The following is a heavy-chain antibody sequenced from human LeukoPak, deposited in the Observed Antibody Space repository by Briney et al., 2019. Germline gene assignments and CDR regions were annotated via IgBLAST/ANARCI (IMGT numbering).Heavy chain of an antibody. D-gene: IGHD2-2*02. CDR1: GFTFSSNA. CDR2: ISSNGGST. V-gene: IGHV3-64*01. CDR3: TREYCSATSCYKTIDY. Sequence: GGSLRLSCAASGFTFSSNAMHWVRQAPGKGLEYVSAISSNGGSTYYANSVKGRFTISRDNSKNTLYLQMGSLRADDMAVYYCTREYCSATSCYKTIDYWGRGTLVTVSS. J-gene: IGHJ4*02.